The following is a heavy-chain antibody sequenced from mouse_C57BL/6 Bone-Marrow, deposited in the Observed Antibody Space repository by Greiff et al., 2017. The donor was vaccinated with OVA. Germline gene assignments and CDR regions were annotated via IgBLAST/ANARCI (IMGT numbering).Heavy chain of an antibody. CDR1: GYAFSSSW. CDR2: IYPGDGDT. CDR3: APASIYYEAY. J-gene: IGHJ3*01. Sequence: QVQLQQSGPELVKPGASVKISCKASGYAFSSSWMNWVKQRPGKGLEWIGRIYPGDGDTNYNGKFKGKATLTADKSSSTAYMQLSSLTSEDSAVYFCAPASIYYEAYWGQGTLVTVSA. D-gene: IGHD2-4*01. V-gene: IGHV1-82*01.